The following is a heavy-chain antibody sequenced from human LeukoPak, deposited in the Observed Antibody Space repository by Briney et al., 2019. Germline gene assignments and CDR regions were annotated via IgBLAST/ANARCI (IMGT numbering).Heavy chain of an antibody. D-gene: IGHD3-10*01. CDR3: ASGFTRGVVLWFGESITRGFDAFDI. Sequence: SETLSLTCTVSGGSISSSSYYWGWIRQPPGKGLEWIGSIYYSGSTYYHPSLKSRVTISVDTSKNQFSLKLSSVTAADTAVYYCASGFTRGVVLWFGESITRGFDAFDIWGQGTMVTVSS. CDR1: GGSISSSSYY. J-gene: IGHJ3*02. V-gene: IGHV4-39*07. CDR2: IYYSGST.